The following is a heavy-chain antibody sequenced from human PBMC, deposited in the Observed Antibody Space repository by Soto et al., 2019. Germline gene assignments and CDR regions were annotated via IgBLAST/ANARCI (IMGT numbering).Heavy chain of an antibody. CDR1: GFTFSSYE. CDR2: ISSSGSAI. Sequence: GGSLRLSXAASGFTFSSYEMDWVRQAPGKGLEWVAYISSSGSAIYYADSVKGRFIISRDNAESSLYLQMNSLRAEDTAVYYCTKEKSVLNSGYDAFDVWGQGTMVTVS. D-gene: IGHD5-12*01. J-gene: IGHJ3*01. CDR3: TKEKSVLNSGYDAFDV. V-gene: IGHV3-48*03.